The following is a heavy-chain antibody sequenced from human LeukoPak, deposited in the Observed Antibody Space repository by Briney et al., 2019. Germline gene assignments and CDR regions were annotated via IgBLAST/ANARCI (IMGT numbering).Heavy chain of an antibody. V-gene: IGHV4-39*07. D-gene: IGHD2-15*01. CDR2: IYYSGNT. CDR1: GGSISSSSYY. J-gene: IGHJ4*02. Sequence: SETLSLTCTVSGGSISSSSYYWGWIRQPPGKGLEWIGSIYYSGNTYYNPSLKSRVTMSIDTSKNQFSLKLISVTAADTAVYYCARVVVAATRYFDFWAREPWSPSPQ. CDR3: ARVVVAATRYFDF.